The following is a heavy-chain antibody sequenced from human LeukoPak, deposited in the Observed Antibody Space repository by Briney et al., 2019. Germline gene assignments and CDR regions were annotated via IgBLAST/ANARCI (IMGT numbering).Heavy chain of an antibody. D-gene: IGHD3-22*01. CDR1: GFTFSNAW. CDR2: IKSKADGGIT. Sequence: GGSLRLSCAASGFTFSNAWMNWVRQPPGKGREWVGRIKSKADGGITDYAEPVKGRFTFSRDDSKNTLYLQMNSLKTEDTAVYYCTTTYYYDSSPGSFDYWGQGTLVTVSS. V-gene: IGHV3-15*01. CDR3: TTTYYYDSSPGSFDY. J-gene: IGHJ4*02.